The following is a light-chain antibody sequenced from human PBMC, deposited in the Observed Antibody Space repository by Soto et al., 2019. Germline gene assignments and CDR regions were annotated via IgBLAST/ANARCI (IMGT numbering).Light chain of an antibody. Sequence: EIVLTQSPGNLSLSPGERATLSCRPRRSISCSYLAWYQQKPGQAPRLLIYGASSRATGIPDRFSGSGSGRDFAVNISTLEPEDFAVYYCHHYGSSPPFTFGPGTKVDIK. CDR1: RSISCSY. CDR2: GAS. CDR3: HHYGSSPPFT. V-gene: IGKV3-20*01. J-gene: IGKJ3*01.